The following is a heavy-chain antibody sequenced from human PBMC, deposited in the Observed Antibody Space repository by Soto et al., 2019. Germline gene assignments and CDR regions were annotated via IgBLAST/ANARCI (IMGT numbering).Heavy chain of an antibody. J-gene: IGHJ4*02. D-gene: IGHD3-22*01. CDR2: ISAYNGNT. Sequence: ASVKVSCKASGYTFTSYGISWVRQAPGQGLEWMGWISAYNGNTNYAQKLQGRVTMTTDTSTSTAYMELRSLRSDDTAVYYCAREEYYDSSGYPSYYFDYWGQGTLVTVSS. CDR3: AREEYYDSSGYPSYYFDY. V-gene: IGHV1-18*04. CDR1: GYTFTSYG.